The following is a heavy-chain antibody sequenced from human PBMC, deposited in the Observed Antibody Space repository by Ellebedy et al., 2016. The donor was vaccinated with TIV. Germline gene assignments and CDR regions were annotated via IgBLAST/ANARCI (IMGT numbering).Heavy chain of an antibody. CDR3: ARHENYVAEVIDY. CDR1: GFNFSTYS. J-gene: IGHJ4*02. V-gene: IGHV3-48*02. CDR2: ISSNSGNI. Sequence: GESLKISCAASGFNFSTYSMNWVRQAPGKGLEWVSYISSNSGNIYYADSVKGRFTISRDNAKYSLYLQMNSLRDEDTAVYNCARHENYVAEVIDYWGQGTLVTVSS. D-gene: IGHD1-7*01.